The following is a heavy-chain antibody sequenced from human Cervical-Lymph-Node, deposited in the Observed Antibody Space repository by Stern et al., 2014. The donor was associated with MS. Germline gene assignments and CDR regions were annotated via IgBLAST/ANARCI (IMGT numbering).Heavy chain of an antibody. CDR1: GGSISSSSYY. J-gene: IGHJ4*02. D-gene: IGHD1-1*01. CDR3: ARQRRARLDAFDY. Sequence: QVQLVQSGPGLVKPSETLSLTCIVSGGSISSSSYYWGWVRQPPGKGLEWIGTMSDSGSTYYNPSLKSRVTISVDTSNNHFSLKLISVTVADTAVYYCARQRRARLDAFDYWGQGTLVTVSS. CDR2: MSDSGST. V-gene: IGHV4-39*01.